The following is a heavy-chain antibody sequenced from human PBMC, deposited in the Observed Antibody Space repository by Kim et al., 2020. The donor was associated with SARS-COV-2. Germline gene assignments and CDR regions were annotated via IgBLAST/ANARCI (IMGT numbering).Heavy chain of an antibody. CDR1: GYTFTGYY. CDR2: INPNSGGT. D-gene: IGHD1-26*01. Sequence: ASVKVSCKASGYTFTGYYMHWVRQAPGQGLEWMGWINPNSGGTNYAQKFQGWVTMTRDTSISTAYMELSRLRSDDTAVYYCARGEEVVGGVVGATGFDYWGQGTLVTVSS. J-gene: IGHJ4*02. V-gene: IGHV1-2*04. CDR3: ARGEEVVGGVVGATGFDY.